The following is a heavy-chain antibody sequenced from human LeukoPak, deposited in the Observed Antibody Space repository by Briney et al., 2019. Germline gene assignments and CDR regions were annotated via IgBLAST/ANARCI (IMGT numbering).Heavy chain of an antibody. CDR1: GGSFSGYY. V-gene: IGHV4-34*01. D-gene: IGHD3-22*01. Sequence: SETLSLTCAVDGGSFSGYYWSWIRQPPGKGLEWIGEINHSGSTNYNPSLKSRVTISVDTSKNQFSLKLSSVTAADTAVYYCASHYYDSSGYSGWFDPWGQGTLVTVSS. J-gene: IGHJ5*02. CDR2: INHSGST. CDR3: ASHYYDSSGYSGWFDP.